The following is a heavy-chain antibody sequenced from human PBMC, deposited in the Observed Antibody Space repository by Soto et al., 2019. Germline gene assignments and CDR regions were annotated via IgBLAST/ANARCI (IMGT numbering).Heavy chain of an antibody. Sequence: SETLSLTCTVSGGSISSGGYYWSWIRQHPGKGLEWIGYIYYSGSTYYNPSLKSRVTISVDTSKNKFSLKLSSVSDADTAVEYSARRAVTTLPLYGMGVWRQGTKFTV. CDR3: ARRAVTTLPLYGMGV. J-gene: IGHJ6*02. CDR1: GGSISSGGYY. V-gene: IGHV4-31*03. D-gene: IGHD4-4*01. CDR2: IYYSGST.